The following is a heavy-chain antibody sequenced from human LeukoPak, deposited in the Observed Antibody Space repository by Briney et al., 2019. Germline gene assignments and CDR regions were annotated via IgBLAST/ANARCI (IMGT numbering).Heavy chain of an antibody. D-gene: IGHD2-2*01. J-gene: IGHJ4*01. V-gene: IGHV4-59*01. CDR2: IYYSGNT. Sequence: PSETLSLTCTVSGGSINSYYWSWTRQPPGRGLESIGHIYYSGNTDYNPSLKSRVTISVNTTKNQFSLNLNSLTAADTAVYYCARWYCSSGTCYYLDYWGHGTLVTVSS. CDR3: ARWYCSSGTCYYLDY. CDR1: GGSINSYY.